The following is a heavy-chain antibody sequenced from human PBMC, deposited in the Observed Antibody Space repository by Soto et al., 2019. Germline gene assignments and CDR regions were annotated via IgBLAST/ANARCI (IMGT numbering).Heavy chain of an antibody. D-gene: IGHD3-3*01. CDR1: GFTFDDYA. CDR3: AKGSLLRFLEWEDYYYYMDV. Sequence: HPGGSLRLSCAASGFTFDDYAMHWVRQAPGKGLEWVSGISWNSGSIGYADSVKGRFTISRDNAKNSLYLQMNSLRAEDTALYYCAKGSLLRFLEWEDYYYYMDVWGKGTTVTVSS. J-gene: IGHJ6*03. CDR2: ISWNSGSI. V-gene: IGHV3-9*01.